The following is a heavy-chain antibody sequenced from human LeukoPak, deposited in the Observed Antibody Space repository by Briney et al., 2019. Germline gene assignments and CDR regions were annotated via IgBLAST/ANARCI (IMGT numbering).Heavy chain of an antibody. J-gene: IGHJ4*02. CDR3: ARRRLRYFDW. Sequence: SETLSLTCTVSGGSISSSSYYWGWIRQPPGKGLEWIGSIYYSGSTYYNPSLKSRVTTSVDTSKNQFSLKLSSVTAADTAVYYCARRRLRYFDWWGQGTLVTVSS. CDR1: GGSISSSSYY. CDR2: IYYSGST. V-gene: IGHV4-39*01. D-gene: IGHD3-9*01.